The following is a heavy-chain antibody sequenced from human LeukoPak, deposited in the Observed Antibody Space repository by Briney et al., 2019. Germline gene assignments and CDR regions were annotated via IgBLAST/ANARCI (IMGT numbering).Heavy chain of an antibody. CDR1: GFPLSSYW. CDR3: VRDLILEWIPGKNFNS. CDR2: IDEKGGVR. Sequence: GGSLRLSCTVSGFPLSSYWMHWVRQAPGKGLEWVSRIDEKGGVRTYADSVKGRFTVSRDNAKQTVYLQMNNLEVGDTAIYYCVRDLILEWIPGKNFNSWGRGPLFTVSS. J-gene: IGHJ5*02. V-gene: IGHV3-74*01. D-gene: IGHD3-10*01.